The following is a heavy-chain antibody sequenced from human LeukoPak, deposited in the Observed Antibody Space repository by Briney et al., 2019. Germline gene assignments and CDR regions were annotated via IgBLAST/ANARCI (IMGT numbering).Heavy chain of an antibody. CDR2: IYYSGST. CDR1: GGSISSYY. V-gene: IGHV4-59*01. D-gene: IGHD2-2*02. J-gene: IGHJ5*02. Sequence: SETLSLTYTVSGGSISSYYWSWIRQPPGKGLEWIGYIYYSGSTNYNPSLESRVTISVDTSKNQFSLKLSSVTAADTAVYYCARFLRVVVVPAAILYNWFDPWGQGTLVTVSS. CDR3: ARFLRVVVVPAAILYNWFDP.